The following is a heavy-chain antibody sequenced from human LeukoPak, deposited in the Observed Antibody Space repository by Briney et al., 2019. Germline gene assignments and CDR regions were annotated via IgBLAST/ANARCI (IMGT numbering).Heavy chain of an antibody. J-gene: IGHJ4*02. CDR3: AEDYYGSGSYNYFDY. V-gene: IGHV3-9*01. CDR1: GFTFDDFA. CDR2: ISWNSGSI. Sequence: SLRLSCAASGFTFDDFAMHWVRQAPGKGLEWVSRISWNSGSIGYADSVKGRFTISRGNAKNSLYLQMNSLRAEDTALYYCAEDYYGSGSYNYFDYWGQGTLVTVSS. D-gene: IGHD3-10*01.